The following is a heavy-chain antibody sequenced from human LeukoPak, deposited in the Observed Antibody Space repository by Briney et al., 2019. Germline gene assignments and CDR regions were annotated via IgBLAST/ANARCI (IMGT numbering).Heavy chain of an antibody. CDR3: ARAPSWGDTDYYYYYMDV. V-gene: IGHV3-30*04. D-gene: IGHD2-21*02. CDR1: GFTFSSYA. J-gene: IGHJ6*03. CDR2: ISYDGSNK. Sequence: QPGGSLRLSCAASGFTFSSYAMHWVRQAPGKGLEWVAVISYDGSNKYYADSVKGRFTISRDNSKNTLYLHMNSLRAEDTAVYYCARAPSWGDTDYYYYYMDVWGKGTTVTVSS.